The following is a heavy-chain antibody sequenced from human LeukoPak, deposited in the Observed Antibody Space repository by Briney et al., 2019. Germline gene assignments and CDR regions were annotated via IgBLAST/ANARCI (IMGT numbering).Heavy chain of an antibody. D-gene: IGHD3-10*01. CDR2: IYSGGST. Sequence: QPGRSLRLSCAASGFTFSSYGMHWVRQAPGKGLEWVSVIYSGGSTYYADSVKGRFTTSRDNSKNTLYLQMNSLRAEDTAVYYCAYQGHGSGSQGDDAFDIWGQGTMVTVSS. CDR1: GFTFSSYG. J-gene: IGHJ3*02. V-gene: IGHV3-NL1*01. CDR3: AYQGHGSGSQGDDAFDI.